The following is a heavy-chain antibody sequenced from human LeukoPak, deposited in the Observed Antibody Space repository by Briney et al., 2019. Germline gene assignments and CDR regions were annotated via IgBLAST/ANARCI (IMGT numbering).Heavy chain of an antibody. V-gene: IGHV1-46*01. CDR2: INPGGGNT. Sequence: ASVKVSCKASGYTFTNYYMHWVRQAPGQGLEWMGLINPGGGNTNYAQNFQGRVTMTTDTSTSTAYMELRSLRSDDTAVYYCARDLDGDYGHDAFDIWGQGTMVTVSS. CDR1: GYTFTNYY. J-gene: IGHJ3*02. CDR3: ARDLDGDYGHDAFDI. D-gene: IGHD4-17*01.